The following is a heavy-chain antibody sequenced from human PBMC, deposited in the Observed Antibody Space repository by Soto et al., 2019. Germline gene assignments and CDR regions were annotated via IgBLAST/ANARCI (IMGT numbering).Heavy chain of an antibody. CDR1: GYTITGYY. D-gene: IGHD3-10*01. V-gene: IGHV1-2*02. J-gene: IGHJ4*02. Sequence: ASVKVSCKTSGYTITGYYIHWVRQAPGQGLEWMGWINPNSGRSNYAQNFQGRVIMTRDTSLTTAYMELSRLRSDDTALYYCARGVNYGPIYWGQGTLVTVSS. CDR2: INPNSGRS. CDR3: ARGVNYGPIY.